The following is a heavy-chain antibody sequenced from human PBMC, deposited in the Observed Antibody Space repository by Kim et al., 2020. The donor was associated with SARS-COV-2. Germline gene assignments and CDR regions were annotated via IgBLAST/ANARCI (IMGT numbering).Heavy chain of an antibody. Sequence: GGSLRLSCGASGFTFSSHWMTWVRRAPGKGLEWVAEIKPDGSGKYYVDSVKGRFTIYRDNPKNSLYLQMDSLGVEDTAVYYCARDPAYEPVDYWGQGTLVTVSS. CDR3: ARDPAYEPVDY. V-gene: IGHV3-7*03. CDR2: IKPDGSGK. J-gene: IGHJ4*02. CDR1: GFTFSSHW. D-gene: IGHD3-3*01.